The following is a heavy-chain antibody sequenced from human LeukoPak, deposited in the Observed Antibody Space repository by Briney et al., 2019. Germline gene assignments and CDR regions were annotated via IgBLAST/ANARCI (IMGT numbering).Heavy chain of an antibody. CDR1: GYTFTGYY. CDR3: ARGCSGGSCDGRDAFDI. V-gene: IGHV1-2*06. CDR2: INPNSGGT. J-gene: IGHJ3*02. D-gene: IGHD2-15*01. Sequence: ASVKVSCKASGYTFTGYYMHWVRQAPGQGLEWMGRINPNSGGTNYAQKFQGRVTMTRDTSISTAYMELSRLGSDDTAVYYCARGCSGGSCDGRDAFDIWGQGTMVTVSS.